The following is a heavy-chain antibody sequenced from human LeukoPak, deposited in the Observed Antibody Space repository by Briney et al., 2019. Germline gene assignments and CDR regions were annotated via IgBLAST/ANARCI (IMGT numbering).Heavy chain of an antibody. Sequence: ASVKVSCKASGHTFTGYYMHWVRQAPGQGLEWMGWINPNSGGTNYAQKLQGRVTMTRDTSISTAYMELSRLRSDDTAVYYCASGVVDNSRSSFFSPFDYWGQGTLVTVSS. CDR3: ASGVVDNSRSSFFSPFDY. J-gene: IGHJ4*02. CDR2: INPNSGGT. CDR1: GHTFTGYY. V-gene: IGHV1-2*02. D-gene: IGHD1-1*01.